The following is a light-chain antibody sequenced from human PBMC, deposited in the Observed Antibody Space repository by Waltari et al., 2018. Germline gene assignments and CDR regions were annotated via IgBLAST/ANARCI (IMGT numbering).Light chain of an antibody. Sequence: EIVMTQAPGTLSVSPGEGATLPCRASQSVSSTLTWYQQRPGQAPRLLIFGASPRATGIPARFSGSESGTEFTLTISSLQSEDSGVYFCQQYTTRPLTFGGGTKVEI. V-gene: IGKV3-15*01. CDR1: QSVSST. CDR3: QQYTTRPLT. CDR2: GAS. J-gene: IGKJ4*01.